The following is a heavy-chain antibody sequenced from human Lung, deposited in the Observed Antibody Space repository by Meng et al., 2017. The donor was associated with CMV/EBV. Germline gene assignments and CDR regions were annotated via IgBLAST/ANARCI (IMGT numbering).Heavy chain of an antibody. D-gene: IGHD3-3*01. CDR1: GFTFSSYA. J-gene: IGHJ4*02. V-gene: IGHV3-64*02. CDR2: ISSNGGST. CDR3: ARDHDYDFWSGYVDY. Sequence: GGSXRLSCAASGFTFSSYAMHWVRQAPGKGLEYVSAISSNGGSTYYADSVKGRFTISRDNSKNTLYLQMGSLRAEDMAVYYCARDHDYDFWSGYVDYWGQGXLVTVSS.